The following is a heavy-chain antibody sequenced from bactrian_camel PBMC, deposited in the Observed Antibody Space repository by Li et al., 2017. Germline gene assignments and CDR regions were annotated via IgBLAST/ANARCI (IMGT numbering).Heavy chain of an antibody. J-gene: IGHJ4*01. D-gene: IGHD1*01. Sequence: HVQLVESGGGLVQAGGSLKLSCVASQFTFSSSRSCMGWFRQAPGKGREGVAHIDSDGKWYAESLKGRSTISTDDAKNMMYLQMNILKPEDTAMYYCAARAGGDSSFNWLWYAYWGQGTQVTVS. CDR3: AARAGGDSSFNWLWYAY. CDR1: QFTFSSSRSC. V-gene: IGHV3S9*01. CDR2: IDSDGK.